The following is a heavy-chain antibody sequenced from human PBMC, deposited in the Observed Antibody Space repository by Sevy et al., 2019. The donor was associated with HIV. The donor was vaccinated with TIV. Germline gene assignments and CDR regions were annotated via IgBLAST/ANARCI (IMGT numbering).Heavy chain of an antibody. Sequence: GGSLRLSCAASGFDFSTYDMHWVRQAPGKGLEWVAFISFDGSDKWYVDSVKGRFTISRDNSKNTLYVQMNTLRDEDTAGYYCAKRERSYYDSSGNFDAFDVWGQGTSVTVSS. CDR1: GFDFSTYD. D-gene: IGHD3-22*01. J-gene: IGHJ3*01. CDR3: AKRERSYYDSSGNFDAFDV. V-gene: IGHV3-33*03. CDR2: ISFDGSDK.